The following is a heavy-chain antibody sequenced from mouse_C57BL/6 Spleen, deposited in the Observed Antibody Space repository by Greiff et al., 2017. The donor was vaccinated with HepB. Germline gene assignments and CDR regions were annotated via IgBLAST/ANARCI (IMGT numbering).Heavy chain of an antibody. CDR1: GYTFTDYY. Sequence: EVQLQQSGPELVKPGASVKISCKASGYTFTDYYMNWVKQSHGKSLEWIGDINPNNGGTSYNQKFKGKATLTVDKSSSTAYMELRSLTSEDSSVFYGARSLPRYAMDYWGQGTSVTVSS. J-gene: IGHJ4*01. V-gene: IGHV1-26*01. CDR3: ARSLPRYAMDY. D-gene: IGHD6-2*01. CDR2: INPNNGGT.